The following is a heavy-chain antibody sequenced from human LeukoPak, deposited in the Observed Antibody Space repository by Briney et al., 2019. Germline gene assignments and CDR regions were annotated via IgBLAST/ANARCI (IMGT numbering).Heavy chain of an antibody. CDR3: ARLSASYGAPNWFDP. J-gene: IGHJ5*02. CDR1: GFTFSTYW. D-gene: IGHD4-17*01. Sequence: GGSLRLSCAASGFTFSTYWMHWVRQAPGKGLGWVSRINTDGSSTSYADSVKGRFTISRDNAKNTLYLQMNSLRAEDTAVYYCARLSASYGAPNWFDPWGQGTLVTVSS. CDR2: INTDGSST. V-gene: IGHV3-74*01.